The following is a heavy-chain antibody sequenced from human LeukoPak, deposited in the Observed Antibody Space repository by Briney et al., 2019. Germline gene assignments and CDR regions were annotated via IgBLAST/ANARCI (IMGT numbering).Heavy chain of an antibody. CDR3: ARDLGYSYGYDGMDV. Sequence: GGSLRLSCAASGFTFSNYGLSWVRQAPGKGLEWVAVISYDGSNKYYADSVKGRFTISRDNSKNTLYLQMNSLRAEDTAVYYCARDLGYSYGYDGMDVWGQGTTVTVSS. CDR1: GFTFSNYG. J-gene: IGHJ6*02. D-gene: IGHD5-18*01. CDR2: ISYDGSNK. V-gene: IGHV3-30*03.